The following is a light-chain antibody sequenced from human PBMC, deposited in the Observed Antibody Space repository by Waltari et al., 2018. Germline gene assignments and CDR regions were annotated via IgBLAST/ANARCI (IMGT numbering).Light chain of an antibody. Sequence: ELVMPQSPSTLSVSPGERATPSCRASQSVSSNLAWYQQKPGQAPRLLIYGASTTATGVPTRFSGGGSWKDFTLNISRLQSEDVAVYYCQKYNNWPVTFGQGTEVEIK. CDR1: QSVSSN. CDR3: QKYNNWPVT. J-gene: IGKJ1*01. CDR2: GAS. V-gene: IGKV3-15*01.